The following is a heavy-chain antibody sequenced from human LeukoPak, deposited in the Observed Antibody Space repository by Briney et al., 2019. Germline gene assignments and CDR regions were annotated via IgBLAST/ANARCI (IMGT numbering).Heavy chain of an antibody. D-gene: IGHD3-9*01. CDR1: GFTFSSYA. V-gene: IGHV3-23*01. J-gene: IGHJ4*02. Sequence: GGSLRLSCEASGFTFSSYAMSWVRQAPGKGLEWVSAISGSGENTYYADSVKGRFTISRDNSKNTLYLQMNSLRAEDTAVYYCAKDHSADYDILTGYYGYWGQGTLVTVSS. CDR2: ISGSGENT. CDR3: AKDHSADYDILTGYYGY.